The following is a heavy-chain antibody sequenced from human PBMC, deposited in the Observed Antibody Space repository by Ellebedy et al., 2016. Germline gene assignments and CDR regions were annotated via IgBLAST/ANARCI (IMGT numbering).Heavy chain of an antibody. V-gene: IGHV1-46*03. D-gene: IGHD5-24*01. CDR3: ARSKITTDGTDAFDI. Sequence: ASVKVSCXASGYTFTSYYVHWVRQAPGPGLEWVGMINAGGGGTDYAQKFQGRVTMTRDTSTSTVYMELTSLRSEDTAVYYCARSKITTDGTDAFDIWGQGTMVTVSS. CDR2: INAGGGGT. CDR1: GYTFTSYY. J-gene: IGHJ3*02.